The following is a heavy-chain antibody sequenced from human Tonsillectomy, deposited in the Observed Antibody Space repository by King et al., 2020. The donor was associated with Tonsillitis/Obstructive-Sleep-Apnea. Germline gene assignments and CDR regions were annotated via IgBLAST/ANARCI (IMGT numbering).Heavy chain of an antibody. CDR2: IKSKTDAGTT. J-gene: IGHJ4*02. CDR1: GFTFSNAW. V-gene: IGHV3-15*01. CDR3: TTCHSSSWLPLGFFDF. Sequence: VQLVESGGGLVEPGGSLRLSCAASGFTFSNAWMSWVRQAPGKGLEWVGRIKSKTDAGTTDYTAAVKGRFTISRDDSKNTLYLQMNSLKTEDTAVYYCTTCHSSSWLPLGFFDFWGQGTLGTVSS. D-gene: IGHD6-13*01.